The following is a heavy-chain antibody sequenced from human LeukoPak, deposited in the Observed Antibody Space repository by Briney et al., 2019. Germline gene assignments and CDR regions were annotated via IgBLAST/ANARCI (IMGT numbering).Heavy chain of an antibody. CDR3: ATDPPIVGTTRG. CDR2: IKQDGSEK. Sequence: GGSLRLSCEASGFTFSRFWMTWVRQAPGKGLEWVANIKQDGSEKNYVDSVKGRFTISRDNAKNSLCLQMNSLRAEDTAVYYCATDPPIVGTTRGWGQGTLVTVSS. CDR1: GFTFSRFW. J-gene: IGHJ4*02. D-gene: IGHD1-26*01. V-gene: IGHV3-7*01.